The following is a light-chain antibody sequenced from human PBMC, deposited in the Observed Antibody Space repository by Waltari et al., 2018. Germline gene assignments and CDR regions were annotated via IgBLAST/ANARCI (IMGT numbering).Light chain of an antibody. J-gene: IGKJ1*01. Sequence: DIVLTQSPGTPSLSLGDRVTLPCRAKQSVRSSRLAWYQQKPGQAPRLVIYRASRRATVIPDRFSGSGSGTDFSLTISRLEPEDFAVYYCQQHGTLPATFGQGTKVEIK. CDR1: QSVRSSR. CDR2: RAS. CDR3: QQHGTLPAT. V-gene: IGKV3-20*01.